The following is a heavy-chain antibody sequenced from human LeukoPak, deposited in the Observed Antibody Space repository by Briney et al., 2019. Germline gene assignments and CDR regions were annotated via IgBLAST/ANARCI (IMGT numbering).Heavy chain of an antibody. D-gene: IGHD1-1*01. Sequence: PGGSLRLSCSASAFTFSVYWMTWVRQAPGKGLEWVATIKEDGSDKYYVDSVRGRFTISRDNAKNSLYLQMNSLRADDTAVYYCARGGHDPGIPFDIWGQGTMVTVSS. J-gene: IGHJ3*02. V-gene: IGHV3-7*02. CDR3: ARGGHDPGIPFDI. CDR2: IKEDGSDK. CDR1: AFTFSVYW.